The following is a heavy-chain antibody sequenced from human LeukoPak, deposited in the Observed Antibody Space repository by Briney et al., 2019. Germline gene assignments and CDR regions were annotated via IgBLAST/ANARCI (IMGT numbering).Heavy chain of an antibody. Sequence: GGSLRLSCAASGFTFDDSGMSWVRQAPGKGLEWVSVISWNGGSTGYADSVKGRFTISRDNSKNTLYLQMNSLRAEDTAIYYCATYRQVLLPFESWGQGTLVTVSS. CDR3: ATYRQVLLPFES. V-gene: IGHV3-20*04. CDR1: GFTFDDSG. D-gene: IGHD2-8*02. CDR2: ISWNGGST. J-gene: IGHJ4*02.